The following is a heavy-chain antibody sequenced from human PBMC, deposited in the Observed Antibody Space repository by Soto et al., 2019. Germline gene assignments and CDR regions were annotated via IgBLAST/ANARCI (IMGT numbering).Heavy chain of an antibody. V-gene: IGHV3-23*01. J-gene: IGHJ4*02. CDR1: GFIFSTYA. CDR3: AAGGYCSSSSCYTVDY. CDR2: ISGSGGST. D-gene: IGHD2-2*02. Sequence: GGSLRLSCAASGFIFSTYAMSWVRQAPGKGLEWVSGISGSGGSTSYADSVKGRFTISRDNSKSTLYLQMNSLRAEDTAVYYCAAGGYCSSSSCYTVDYWGQGTLVTVSS.